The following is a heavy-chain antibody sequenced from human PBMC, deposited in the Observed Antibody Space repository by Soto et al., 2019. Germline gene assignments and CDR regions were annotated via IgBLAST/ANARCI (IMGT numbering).Heavy chain of an antibody. V-gene: IGHV3-9*01. Sequence: GGSLRLSCAASGFTFDDYAMHWVRQAPGKGLEWVSGISWNSGSIGYADSVKGRFTISRDNAKNSLYLQMNSLRAEDTALYYCAKDTRGNTVTAFDIWGQGTMVTV. CDR2: ISWNSGSI. CDR3: AKDTRGNTVTAFDI. CDR1: GFTFDDYA. D-gene: IGHD4-4*01. J-gene: IGHJ3*02.